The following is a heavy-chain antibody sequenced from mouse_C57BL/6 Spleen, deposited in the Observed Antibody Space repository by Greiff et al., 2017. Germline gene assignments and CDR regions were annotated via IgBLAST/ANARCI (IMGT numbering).Heavy chain of an antibody. CDR3: APYGSSYFDY. CDR2: IHPNSGST. J-gene: IGHJ2*01. CDR1: GYTFTSYW. V-gene: IGHV1-64*01. Sequence: QVQLKQPGAELVKPGASVKLSCKASGYTFTSYWMHWVKQRPGQGLEWIGMIHPNSGSTNYNEKFKSKATLTVDKSSSTAYMQLSSLTSEDSAVYYCAPYGSSYFDYWGQGTTLTVSS. D-gene: IGHD1-1*01.